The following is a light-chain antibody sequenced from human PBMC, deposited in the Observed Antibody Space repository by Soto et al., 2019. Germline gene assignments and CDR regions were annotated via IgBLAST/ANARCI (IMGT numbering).Light chain of an antibody. Sequence: DIVMTQSPLSLPVTPGEPASISCSSSQSLLHSNGYNYLDWYLQEPAQSPQLLIYSGSNRASGVPHRFSGNGSGTDFSLKISRVEAEDVGVYYCMQALQTPRTFGQGTKVEIK. CDR3: MQALQTPRT. CDR1: QSLLHSNGYNY. V-gene: IGKV2-28*01. J-gene: IGKJ1*01. CDR2: SGS.